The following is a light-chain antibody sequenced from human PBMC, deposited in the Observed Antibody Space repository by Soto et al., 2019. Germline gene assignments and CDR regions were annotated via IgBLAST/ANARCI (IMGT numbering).Light chain of an antibody. CDR2: YDS. J-gene: IGLJ1*01. Sequence: SYELTQPPSVSVAPGKTARITCGGNNIGSKSVHWYQQKPGQAPVLVIYYDSDRPSGIPERFSGSNSGNTATLTISRVEAGDEPDYYCQVWDSSSDHPGVFGTGTKLTVL. CDR1: NIGSKS. CDR3: QVWDSSSDHPGV. V-gene: IGLV3-21*04.